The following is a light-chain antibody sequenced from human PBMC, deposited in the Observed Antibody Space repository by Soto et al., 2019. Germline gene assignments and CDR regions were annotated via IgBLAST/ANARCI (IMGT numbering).Light chain of an antibody. V-gene: IGKV3D-20*01. Sequence: EIVLTQSPATLSLSPGERATLSCGASQRISNNYLAWYQQKPGLAPRLLIYDASNRAAGIPDRFSGSGSGTDFTLTISRREPEDFAVYYCKQFDNLITFGGGTQVEIK. CDR2: DAS. CDR3: KQFDNLIT. CDR1: QRISNNY. J-gene: IGKJ4*01.